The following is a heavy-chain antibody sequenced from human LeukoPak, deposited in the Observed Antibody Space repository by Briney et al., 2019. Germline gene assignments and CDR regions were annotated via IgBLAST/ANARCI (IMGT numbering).Heavy chain of an antibody. D-gene: IGHD5-12*01. CDR3: ARDSSRGYATDY. CDR1: GFAFSTSH. Sequence: GGSLRLYCPASGFAFSTSHMNWVRQAPGKGLEWLSYISGSGRTKFYADSLKGRFSISRDNAKNTLYLQMNSLRAEDTALYHCARDSSRGYATDYWGQGTLVTVSS. J-gene: IGHJ4*02. CDR2: ISGSGRTK. V-gene: IGHV3-48*01.